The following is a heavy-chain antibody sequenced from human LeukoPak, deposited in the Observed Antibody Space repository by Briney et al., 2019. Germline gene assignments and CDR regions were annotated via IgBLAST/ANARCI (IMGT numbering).Heavy chain of an antibody. V-gene: IGHV1-2*02. CDR2: INPNSGGT. CDR3: ARGGSSANMHGRYFDY. Sequence: ASVKVSCKASGYSFTAYYIHWVRQAPGQGLEWMGWINPNSGGTNYAQKFQGRVTMTRDTSISTAYMELFSLTPDDTAMYYCARGGSSANMHGRYFDYWGQGPLVSVSS. CDR1: GYSFTAYY. D-gene: IGHD2-2*01. J-gene: IGHJ4*02.